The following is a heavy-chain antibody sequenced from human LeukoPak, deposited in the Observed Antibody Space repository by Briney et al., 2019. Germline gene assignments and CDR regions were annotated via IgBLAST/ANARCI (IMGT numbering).Heavy chain of an antibody. CDR3: ARVATVVTPDYFDY. J-gene: IGHJ4*02. CDR1: GGSISSYY. V-gene: IGHV4-39*01. CDR2: IYYSGST. Sequence: SETLSLTCTVSGGSISSYYWGWIRQPPGKGLEWIGSIYYSGSTYYNPSLKSRVTISVDTSKNQFSLKLSSVTAADTAVYYCARVATVVTPDYFDYWGQGTLVTVSS. D-gene: IGHD4-23*01.